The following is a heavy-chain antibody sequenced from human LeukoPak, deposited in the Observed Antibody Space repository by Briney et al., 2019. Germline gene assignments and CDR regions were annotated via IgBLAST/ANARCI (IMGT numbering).Heavy chain of an antibody. CDR2: IYYSGST. CDR1: GGSISSGGYY. D-gene: IGHD6-13*01. V-gene: IGHV4-31*03. Sequence: SETLSLTCTVSGGSISSGGYYWSWIRQHPGKGLEWIGYIYYSGSTYYNPSLKSRVTVSVDTSKNQFSLKLSSVTAADTAVYYCARDRARRIAAAGSSSYWFDPWGQGTLVTVSS. J-gene: IGHJ5*02. CDR3: ARDRARRIAAAGSSSYWFDP.